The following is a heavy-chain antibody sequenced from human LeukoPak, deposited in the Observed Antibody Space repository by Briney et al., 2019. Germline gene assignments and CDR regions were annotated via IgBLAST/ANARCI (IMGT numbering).Heavy chain of an antibody. CDR3: AKFQGFYYDTRDAFDI. CDR1: GFTFSSYW. D-gene: IGHD3-22*01. V-gene: IGHV3-74*01. CDR2: INSDGSST. Sequence: GGSLRLSCAASGFTFSSYWMHLVRQAPGKGLVWVSRINSDGSSTTYADSVKGRFTISRDNSKNTLYLQMNSLRAEDTAVYYCAKFQGFYYDTRDAFDIWGQGTVVTVSS. J-gene: IGHJ3*02.